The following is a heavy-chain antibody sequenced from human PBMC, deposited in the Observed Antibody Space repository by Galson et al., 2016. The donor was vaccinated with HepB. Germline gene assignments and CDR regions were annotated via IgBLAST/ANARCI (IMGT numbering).Heavy chain of an antibody. CDR2: ISSSGDRV. J-gene: IGHJ4*02. CDR1: GFTFSIYA. Sequence: SLRLSCAVSGFTFSIYAMSWVRQAPGKGLEWVSAISSSGDRVYYAHPVKGRFTISRDNSKNTLYLQMNSLRAEDAAVYYCAKDGGPEYGGSSRAPYYCDHWGQGTLVTVSS. V-gene: IGHV3-23*01. CDR3: AKDGGPEYGGSSRAPYYCDH. D-gene: IGHD6-6*01.